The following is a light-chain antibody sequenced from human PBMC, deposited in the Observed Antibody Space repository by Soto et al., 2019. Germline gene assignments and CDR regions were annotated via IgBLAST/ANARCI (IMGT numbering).Light chain of an antibody. Sequence: QSALTQPPSVSGAPGQRVTISCTGSSSNIGAGSDVHWCQQLPGTAPKLLIYGNSNRPSGVPDRFSGSKSGTSASLAITGLQAEDEADYYCQSYDSSLSGYVFGTGTKVTVL. CDR1: SSNIGAGSD. CDR2: GNS. CDR3: QSYDSSLSGYV. J-gene: IGLJ1*01. V-gene: IGLV1-40*01.